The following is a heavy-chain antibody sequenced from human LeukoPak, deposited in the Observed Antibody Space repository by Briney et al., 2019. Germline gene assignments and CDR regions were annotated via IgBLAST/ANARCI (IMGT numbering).Heavy chain of an antibody. CDR3: ARLNSGWGIPDY. CDR1: GFIFSDYD. CDR2: VGATGDT. Sequence: PGRSLRLSCSASGFIFSDYDMYWVRQVAGEGLEWVSGVGATGDTSYPDSVKGRFTISRDNAKNSLYLQMNSLRVGDTAIYYCARLNSGWGIPDYWGQGILVAVSS. J-gene: IGHJ4*02. V-gene: IGHV3-13*01. D-gene: IGHD6-25*01.